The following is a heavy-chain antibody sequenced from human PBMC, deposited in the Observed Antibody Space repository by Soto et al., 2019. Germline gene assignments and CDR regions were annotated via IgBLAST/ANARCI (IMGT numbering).Heavy chain of an antibody. CDR2: IWYDGSNK. Sequence: QVQLVESGGGVVQPGRFLRLSCAASGFTFGSYGMHWVRQAPGKGLEWVAVIWYDGSNKYYGDSEKGRFTISRDNSKNTLYLQMNSLRAEDTAVYYCSRGWLDSSGYLDYWGQGTLVTVSS. V-gene: IGHV3-33*01. CDR1: GFTFGSYG. CDR3: SRGWLDSSGYLDY. D-gene: IGHD3-22*01. J-gene: IGHJ4*02.